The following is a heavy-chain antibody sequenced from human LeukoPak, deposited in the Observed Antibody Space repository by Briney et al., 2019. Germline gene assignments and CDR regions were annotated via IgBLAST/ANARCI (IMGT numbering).Heavy chain of an antibody. Sequence: SETLSLTCTVSGGSISSGNYWSWIRQHPGKGLEWIGHIHYSGSTFYNPSLKSRALISVDTSKNQFSLKLRSVTAADTAVYYCAKDKRITLIEGARDAFDIWGQGTMVTVSS. J-gene: IGHJ3*02. V-gene: IGHV4-31*03. CDR3: AKDKRITLIEGARDAFDI. CDR2: IHYSGST. D-gene: IGHD3-22*01. CDR1: GGSISSGNY.